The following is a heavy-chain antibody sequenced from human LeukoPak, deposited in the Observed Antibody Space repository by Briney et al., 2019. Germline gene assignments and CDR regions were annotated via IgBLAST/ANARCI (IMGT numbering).Heavy chain of an antibody. V-gene: IGHV3-48*03. J-gene: IGHJ4*02. Sequence: GGSLRLSCAASGFTFSSYEMNWVRQAPGKGLEWVSYISSSGSTIYHADSVKGRFTISRDNAKNSLYLQMNSLRAEDTAVYYCARDGVAGPFDYWGQGTLVTVSS. CDR3: ARDGVAGPFDY. D-gene: IGHD6-19*01. CDR1: GFTFSSYE. CDR2: ISSSGSTI.